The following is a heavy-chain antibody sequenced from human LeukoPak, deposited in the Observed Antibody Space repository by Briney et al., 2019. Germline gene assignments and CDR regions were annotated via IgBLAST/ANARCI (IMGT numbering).Heavy chain of an antibody. Sequence: GGSLRLSCAASGFTFSDYYVSWIRQAPGKGLEWVSYIGRSSNTIQYADSVKGRFTISRDNAQNSLYLQMNSLRAEDTAMYYCARGDYVYYYYMDVWGKGTTVTVSS. D-gene: IGHD4-17*01. CDR3: ARGDYVYYYYMDV. V-gene: IGHV3-11*04. CDR2: IGRSSNTI. J-gene: IGHJ6*03. CDR1: GFTFSDYY.